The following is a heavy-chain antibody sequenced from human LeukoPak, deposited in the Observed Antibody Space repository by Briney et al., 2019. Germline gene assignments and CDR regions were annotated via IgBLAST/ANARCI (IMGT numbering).Heavy chain of an antibody. Sequence: GGSLRLSCAASGFTFSSYAMSWVRQAPGKRLEWVSSISGSGGTTYYADSVKGRFTMSRDNSKDTLFLQMNSLRVEDAAVYFCAKARLPGIAVSGDHWGQGILIIVSS. CDR1: GFTFSSYA. CDR3: AKARLPGIAVSGDH. V-gene: IGHV3-23*01. CDR2: ISGSGGTT. D-gene: IGHD6-19*01. J-gene: IGHJ5*02.